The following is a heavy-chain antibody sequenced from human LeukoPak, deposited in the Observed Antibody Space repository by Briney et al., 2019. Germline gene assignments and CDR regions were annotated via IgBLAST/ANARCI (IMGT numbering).Heavy chain of an antibody. J-gene: IGHJ4*02. V-gene: IGHV3-30*04. CDR3: ARHNRAGLVTGGRFVY. D-gene: IGHD3/OR15-3a*01. CDR2: IRYDGSNK. CDR1: GITFSSYA. Sequence: GGSLRLSCAASGITFSSYAMHWVRQAPGKGLEWVAFIRYDGSNKYYADSVKGRFTISRDNSKNTLYLQMNSLRAEDTAVYYCARHNRAGLVTGGRFVYWGQGTLVTVSS.